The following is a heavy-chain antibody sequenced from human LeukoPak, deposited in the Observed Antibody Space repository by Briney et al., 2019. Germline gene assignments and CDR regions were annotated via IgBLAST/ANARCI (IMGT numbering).Heavy chain of an antibody. V-gene: IGHV3-21*01. CDR3: ARAPHPYCSGGNCIYFDY. Sequence: GGSLRLSCAASGFSLSSYTMNWVRQAPGKGLEWVPSINSSSSYIYYADSVKGRFTLSRDNAKKSLHLQMNSLRAEDTAVYYCARAPHPYCSGGNCIYFDYWGQGTLVTVSS. D-gene: IGHD2-15*01. J-gene: IGHJ4*02. CDR1: GFSLSSYT. CDR2: INSSSSYI.